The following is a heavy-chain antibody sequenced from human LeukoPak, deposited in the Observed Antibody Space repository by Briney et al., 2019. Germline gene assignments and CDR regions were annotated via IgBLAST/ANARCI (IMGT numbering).Heavy chain of an antibody. CDR2: ISGSDSGR. CDR1: GFTFSTYA. D-gene: IGHD2-21*01. Sequence: GGSLRLSCAASGFTFSTYAMTWVRQAPGKGLEWDSGISGSDSGRTYADSAKGRFTISRDNSKNSLFLQMNSLAADDTAVYRCAKVRLGGDCFDYWGQGTLVTVSS. J-gene: IGHJ4*02. CDR3: AKVRLGGDCFDY. V-gene: IGHV3-23*01.